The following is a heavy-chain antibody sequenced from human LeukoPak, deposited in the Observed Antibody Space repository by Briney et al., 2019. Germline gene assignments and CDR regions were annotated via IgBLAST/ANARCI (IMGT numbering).Heavy chain of an antibody. D-gene: IGHD4-17*01. J-gene: IGHJ3*02. CDR1: GITFSSYA. CDR2: INSDGSIT. Sequence: GGSLRLSCAASGITFSSYAMSWVRQAPGKGLVWVSHINSDGSITSYADSVKGRFTISRDNAKNTLYLQMNSLRAEDTAVYYCARDTDYGDYLDAFDIWGQGTMVTVSS. V-gene: IGHV3-74*01. CDR3: ARDTDYGDYLDAFDI.